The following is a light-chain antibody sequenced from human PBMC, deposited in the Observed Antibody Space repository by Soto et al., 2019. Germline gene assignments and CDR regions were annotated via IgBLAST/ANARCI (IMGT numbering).Light chain of an antibody. CDR2: EVT. V-gene: IGLV2-18*02. Sequence: QSALTQPPSVSGSPGQSVTISCTGTSSDVGTYNRVSWFQQPPGTAPKLLIYEVTNRPSGVPDRFSGSKSGNTASLTISGLQAEDEAYYCCSSCGYSSTVVFGGGTKLTVL. CDR1: SSDVGTYNR. J-gene: IGLJ3*02. CDR3: SSCGYSSTVV.